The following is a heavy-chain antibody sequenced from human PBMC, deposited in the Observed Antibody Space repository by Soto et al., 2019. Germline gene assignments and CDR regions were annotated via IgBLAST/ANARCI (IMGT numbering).Heavy chain of an antibody. CDR3: AREYYYGSGSGDYGMDV. D-gene: IGHD3-10*01. CDR1: GFTFSSYG. CDR2: ISYDGSNK. Sequence: GGSLRLSCAASGFTFSSYGMHWVRQAPGKGLEWVAVISYDGSNKYYADSVKGRFTISRDNSKNTLYLQMNSLRAEDTAVYYCAREYYYGSGSGDYGMDVWGQGTTVTVSS. V-gene: IGHV3-30*03. J-gene: IGHJ6*02.